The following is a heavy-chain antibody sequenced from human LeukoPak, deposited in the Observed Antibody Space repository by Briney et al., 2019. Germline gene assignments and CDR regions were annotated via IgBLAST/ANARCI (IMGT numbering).Heavy chain of an antibody. Sequence: GGSLRLSCAASGFTFDDYAMPWVRQAPGKGLEWVAVISYDGSNKYYADSVKGRFTISRDNSKNTLYLQMNSLRAEDTAVYYCARDRGECTNGVCYYHDFDYWGQGTLVTVSS. D-gene: IGHD2-8*01. CDR3: ARDRGECTNGVCYYHDFDY. V-gene: IGHV3-30-3*01. J-gene: IGHJ4*02. CDR2: ISYDGSNK. CDR1: GFTFDDYA.